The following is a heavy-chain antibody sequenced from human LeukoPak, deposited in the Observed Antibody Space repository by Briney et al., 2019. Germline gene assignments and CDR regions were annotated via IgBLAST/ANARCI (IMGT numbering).Heavy chain of an antibody. V-gene: IGHV1-69*05. CDR1: GYTFTGYY. D-gene: IGHD3-22*01. J-gene: IGHJ4*02. CDR3: ASPDLYDSSGYYSY. Sequence: SVKVSCKASGYTFTGYYMHWVRQAPGQGLEWMGGIIPIFGTANYAQKFQGRVTITTDESTSTAYMELSSLRSEDTAVYYCASPDLYDSSGYYSYWGQGTLVTVSS. CDR2: IIPIFGTA.